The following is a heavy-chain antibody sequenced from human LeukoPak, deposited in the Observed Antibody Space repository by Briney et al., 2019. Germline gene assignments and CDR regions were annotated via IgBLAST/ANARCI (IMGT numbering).Heavy chain of an antibody. CDR3: ASLVYDSSGYYYALPGFYFDY. D-gene: IGHD3-22*01. J-gene: IGHJ4*02. V-gene: IGHV4-39*01. Sequence: PSETLSLTCTVSGGSISSSSYYWGWIRQPPGKGLEWIGSIYYSGSTYYNPSLKSRVTISVDTSKNQFSLKLSSVTAADMAVYYCASLVYDSSGYYYALPGFYFDYWGQGTLVTVSS. CDR2: IYYSGST. CDR1: GGSISSSSYY.